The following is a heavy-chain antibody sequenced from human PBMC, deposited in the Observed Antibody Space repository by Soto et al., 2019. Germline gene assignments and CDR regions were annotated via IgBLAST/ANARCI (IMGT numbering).Heavy chain of an antibody. CDR1: GGSFSGYY. Sequence: ASETLSLTCAVYGGSFSGYYWSWIRQPPGKGLEWIGEINHSGSTNYNPSLKSRVTISVDTSKNQFSLKLSSVTAADTAVYYCARAGSQPGVDYWGQGTLVTVSS. D-gene: IGHD3-10*01. J-gene: IGHJ4*02. CDR2: INHSGST. CDR3: ARAGSQPGVDY. V-gene: IGHV4-34*01.